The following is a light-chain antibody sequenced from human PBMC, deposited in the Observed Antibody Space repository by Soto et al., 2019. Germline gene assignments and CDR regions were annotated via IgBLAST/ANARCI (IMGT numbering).Light chain of an antibody. CDR1: QSVSSN. CDR3: QHYNNWPFT. V-gene: IGKV3-15*01. J-gene: IGKJ2*01. CDR2: GAS. Sequence: EIVMTQSPATLSVSPGERATLSCRASQSVSSNLAWYQQKPGQAPRLLIYGASGRATGIPARFSGSGSGTEFTLTISSLQSEDFAVYYCQHYNNWPFTFGQGTKV.